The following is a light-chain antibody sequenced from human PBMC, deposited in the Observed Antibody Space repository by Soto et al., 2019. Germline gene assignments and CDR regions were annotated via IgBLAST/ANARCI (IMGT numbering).Light chain of an antibody. CDR2: DVI. V-gene: IGLV2-14*01. J-gene: IGLJ1*01. Sequence: QSALTQPASVSGSPGQSITISCTGTSSDVGGYNYVSWYQQHPGKASKLMVYDVIIRPSGVSYRFSGSKSGNTASLTISGLQAEDEADYYCSSYTSSSTSYVFGTGTKVTVL. CDR3: SSYTSSSTSYV. CDR1: SSDVGGYNY.